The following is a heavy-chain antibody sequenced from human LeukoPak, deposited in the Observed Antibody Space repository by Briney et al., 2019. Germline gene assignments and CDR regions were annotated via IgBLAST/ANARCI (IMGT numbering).Heavy chain of an antibody. CDR1: GFTFSSYW. J-gene: IGHJ4*02. D-gene: IGHD4-17*01. Sequence: QPGGSLRLSCAASGFTFSSYWMSWVRQAPGKGLEWVANIKQDGSEKYYVDSVKGRFTISRDNAKNSLYLQMNSLRAEDTAVYYCARDHHIQDYGAYQFDYWGQGTLVTVSS. V-gene: IGHV3-7*03. CDR3: ARDHHIQDYGAYQFDY. CDR2: IKQDGSEK.